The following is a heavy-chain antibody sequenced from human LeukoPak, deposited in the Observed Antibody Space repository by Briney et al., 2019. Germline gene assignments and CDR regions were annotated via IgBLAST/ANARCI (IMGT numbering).Heavy chain of an antibody. Sequence: GGSLRLSCAASGFTFDDYAMHWVRQAPGKGLEWVSLISGDGGSTYYADSVKGRFTISRDNSKNSLYLQMNGLRTEDTALYYCAKDRRYSGYPYFDYWGQGTLVTVSS. CDR1: GFTFDDYA. J-gene: IGHJ4*02. V-gene: IGHV3-43*02. D-gene: IGHD5-12*01. CDR3: AKDRRYSGYPYFDY. CDR2: ISGDGGST.